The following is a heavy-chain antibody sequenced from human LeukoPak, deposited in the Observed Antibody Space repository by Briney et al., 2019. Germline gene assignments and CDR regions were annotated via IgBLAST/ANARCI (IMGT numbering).Heavy chain of an antibody. J-gene: IGHJ4*02. D-gene: IGHD5-12*01. Sequence: GGSLRLSCAASGFTFSSYWMSWVRQAPGKGLEWVANIKQDGSEKYYVDSVKGRFTISRDNSKNTLYLQMNSLRADDTAVYYCGKTRVGYDYWGQGTLVIVSS. CDR2: IKQDGSEK. CDR1: GFTFSSYW. V-gene: IGHV3-7*05. CDR3: GKTRVGYDY.